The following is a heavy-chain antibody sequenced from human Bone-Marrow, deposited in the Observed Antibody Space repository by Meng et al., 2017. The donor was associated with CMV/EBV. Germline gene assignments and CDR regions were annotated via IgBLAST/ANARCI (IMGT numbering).Heavy chain of an antibody. J-gene: IGHJ5*02. D-gene: IGHD1-26*01. CDR3: ATTLSRDQSRGWGWFDP. V-gene: IGHV4-39*01. Sequence: GSLRLSCTVSGGSISSSSYYWGWIRQPPGKGLEWIGSIHYSGSTYYNPSLKSRVTISVDTSKNQFSLWLSSVTAADTAVYYWATTLSRDQSRGWGWFDPWGQGTLVTVSS. CDR2: IHYSGST. CDR1: GGSISSSSYY.